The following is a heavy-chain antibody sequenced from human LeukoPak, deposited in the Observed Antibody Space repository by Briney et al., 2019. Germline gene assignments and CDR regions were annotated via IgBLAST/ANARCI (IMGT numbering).Heavy chain of an antibody. D-gene: IGHD3-22*01. J-gene: IGHJ4*02. CDR3: AKDRYYDSSGYYYSY. V-gene: IGHV3-23*01. Sequence: GGSLRPSCAASGFTFSSYAMSWVRQAPGKGLEWVSAISGSGGSTYYADSVKGRFTISRDNSKNTLYLQMNSLRAEDTAVYYCAKDRYYDSSGYYYSYWGQGTLVTVSS. CDR1: GFTFSSYA. CDR2: ISGSGGST.